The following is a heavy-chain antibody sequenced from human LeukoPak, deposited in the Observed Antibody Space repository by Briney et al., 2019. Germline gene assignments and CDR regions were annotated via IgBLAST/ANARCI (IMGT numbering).Heavy chain of an antibody. V-gene: IGHV4-34*01. D-gene: IGHD3-10*01. Sequence: SETLSLTCAVYGGSFSGCYWSWIRQPPGKGLEWIGEINHSGSTNYNPSLKSRVTISVDTSKNQFSLKLSSVTAADTAVYYCGRGGGYYYGSGSPDNYYYYMDVWGKGTTVTVSS. J-gene: IGHJ6*03. CDR1: GGSFSGCY. CDR2: INHSGST. CDR3: GRGGGYYYGSGSPDNYYYYMDV.